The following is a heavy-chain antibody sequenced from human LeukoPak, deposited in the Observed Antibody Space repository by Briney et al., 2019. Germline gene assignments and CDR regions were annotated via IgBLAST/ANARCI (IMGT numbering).Heavy chain of an antibody. CDR1: GFTFGDYY. Sequence: PGVSLRLSCAASGFTFGDYYMTWIRQAPGKGLECISYITSSGSYTDYADSVKGRFTISRDNTKNSLCLQMNSLRAEDTAVYYCAREATTYSTSPFDYWGQGTLVTVSS. CDR2: ITSSGSYT. D-gene: IGHD6-6*01. CDR3: AREATTYSTSPFDY. V-gene: IGHV3-11*06. J-gene: IGHJ4*02.